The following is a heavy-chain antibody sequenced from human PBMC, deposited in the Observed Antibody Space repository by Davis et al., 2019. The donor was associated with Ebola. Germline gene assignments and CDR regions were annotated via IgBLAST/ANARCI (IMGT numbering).Heavy chain of an antibody. V-gene: IGHV4-39*01. CDR2: IFYSGST. D-gene: IGHD5-12*01. Sequence: MPGGSLRLSCTVSGGSISSSSSYWGWIRQPLGKGLEWIGSIFYSGSTYYHPSLKSRVTISVDTSKNQFSLKLTSVTAADTALYFCTRHGLGYSGRYYFEDWGRGTPVTVTS. CDR1: GGSISSSSSY. CDR3: TRHGLGYSGRYYFED. J-gene: IGHJ4*02.